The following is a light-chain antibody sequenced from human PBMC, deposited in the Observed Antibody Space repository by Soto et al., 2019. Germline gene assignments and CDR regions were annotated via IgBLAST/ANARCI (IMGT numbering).Light chain of an antibody. J-gene: IGKJ4*01. V-gene: IGKV3-15*01. Sequence: EVVMTQSPVSLSVSPGEGATFSCWASESLRGKLAWYQQKPGQAPRLLIFDASTRATGVPARFSGSGSGTEFTLTISSLQSEDLGVYYCQQYVGWPLSFGGGTKVEIK. CDR2: DAS. CDR1: ESLRGK. CDR3: QQYVGWPLS.